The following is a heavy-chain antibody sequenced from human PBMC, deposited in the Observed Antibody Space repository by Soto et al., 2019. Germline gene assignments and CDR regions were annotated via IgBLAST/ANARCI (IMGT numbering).Heavy chain of an antibody. J-gene: IGHJ5*02. D-gene: IGHD5-18*01. CDR1: GFTFSSYA. CDR2: ISYDGSNK. CDR3: ASPRYSYGTGSNWFDP. V-gene: IGHV3-30-3*01. Sequence: QVQLVESGGGVVQPGRSLRLSCAASGFTFSSYAMHWVRQAPGKGLEWVAVISYDGSNKYYADSVKGRFTISRDNSKNTLYLQMNSLRAEDTAVDYCASPRYSYGTGSNWFDPWGQGTLVTVSS.